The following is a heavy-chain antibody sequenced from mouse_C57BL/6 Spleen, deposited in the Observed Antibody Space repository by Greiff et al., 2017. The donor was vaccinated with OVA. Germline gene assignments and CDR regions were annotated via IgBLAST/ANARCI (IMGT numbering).Heavy chain of an antibody. J-gene: IGHJ4*01. Sequence: QVQLQQPGAELVKPGASVKLSCKASGYTFTSYWMHWVKQRPGQGLEWIGLIHPNSGSTNYNEKFKSKATLTVDKSSSTAYMQLSSLTSEDSAVYYWSRKDFATVVAPYAMDYWGQGTSVTVSS. V-gene: IGHV1-64*01. D-gene: IGHD1-1*01. CDR2: IHPNSGST. CDR3: SRKDFATVVAPYAMDY. CDR1: GYTFTSYW.